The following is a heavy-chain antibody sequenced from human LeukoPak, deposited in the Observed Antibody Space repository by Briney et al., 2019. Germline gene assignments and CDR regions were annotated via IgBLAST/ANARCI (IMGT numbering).Heavy chain of an antibody. J-gene: IGHJ4*02. CDR2: IKSKTDGGTT. D-gene: IGHD4/OR15-4a*01. Sequence: GGSLRLSCAASGFTFTNAWMSWVRQAPGKGLEWVGRIKSKTDGGTTDYVAPVKGRFAMSRDESKNTLYLQMNSLKIEDTAVYYCLAYGGYWGQGALVTVSS. V-gene: IGHV3-15*01. CDR3: LAYGGY. CDR1: GFTFTNAW.